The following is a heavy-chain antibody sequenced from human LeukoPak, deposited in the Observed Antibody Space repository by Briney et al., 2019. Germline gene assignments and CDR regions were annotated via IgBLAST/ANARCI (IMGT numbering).Heavy chain of an antibody. J-gene: IGHJ4*01. D-gene: IGHD5-12*01. CDR3: ARDHRYAFDN. CDR1: GFNFIDYS. Sequence: KTGGSLRLSCAASGFNFIDYSMNWVRQAPGKGLGWISYIGISSGNTKYADSVKGRFTISRDKARNSLYLQMNSLRVEDTAVYYCARDHRYAFDNWGHGTLVTVSS. V-gene: IGHV3-48*01. CDR2: IGISSGNT.